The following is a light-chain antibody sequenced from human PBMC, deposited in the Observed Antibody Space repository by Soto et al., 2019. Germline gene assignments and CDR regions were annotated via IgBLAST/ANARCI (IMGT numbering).Light chain of an antibody. V-gene: IGKV1-12*01. J-gene: IGKJ4*01. CDR3: QQADTFPLT. CDR2: GAS. CDR1: QGVSSW. Sequence: DIQMTQSPSSVSASVGDRVTITCRASQGVSSWLAWYQQKPGRAPKLLIYGASTLQSGVPSRFSGSGSGTDFSLTITTLQPEDSATYYCQQADTFPLTVGGGTKVEIE.